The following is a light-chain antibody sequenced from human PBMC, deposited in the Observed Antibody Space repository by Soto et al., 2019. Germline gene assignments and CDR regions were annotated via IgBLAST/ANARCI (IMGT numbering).Light chain of an antibody. J-gene: IGKJ2*01. CDR1: QSVSSY. CDR3: ERGSNWRT. Sequence: EIVLTQSPATLSLSPGERATLSCRASQSVSSYLAWYQQKPGQAPRLLIFDASNRATGIPARFSGSGSGTAFTLPISSLEPEDFAVYYCERGSNWRTFGQGTKLEIK. CDR2: DAS. V-gene: IGKV3-11*01.